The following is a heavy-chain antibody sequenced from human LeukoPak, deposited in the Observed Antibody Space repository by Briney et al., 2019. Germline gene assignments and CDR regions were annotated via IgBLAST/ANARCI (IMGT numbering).Heavy chain of an antibody. Sequence: GGSLRLSCAASGFTFSSYAMSWVRQAPGKGLEWVSAISGSGGSTYYADSVKGQFTISRDNSKNTLYLQMNSLRAEDTAVYYCAKGTLGLGDIVVVPAAISSYYYGMDVWGQGTTVTVSS. V-gene: IGHV3-23*01. CDR1: GFTFSSYA. CDR3: AKGTLGLGDIVVVPAAISSYYYGMDV. J-gene: IGHJ6*02. CDR2: ISGSGGST. D-gene: IGHD2-2*01.